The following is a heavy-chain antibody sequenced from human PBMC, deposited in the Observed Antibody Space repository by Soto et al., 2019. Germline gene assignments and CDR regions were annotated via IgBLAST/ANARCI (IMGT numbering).Heavy chain of an antibody. Sequence: EGQLVESGGGLVQPGGSLRLSCQVSGFTFRSYWMTWVRRAPGKGLEWVANINLDGSEKYYVDAVKGRFTISRDNAKNSLLLDLRDLRANATAVYYCARGAMAGNEVPGDWGQGTLVTVSS. CDR1: GFTFRSYW. V-gene: IGHV3-7*05. J-gene: IGHJ1*01. CDR2: INLDGSEK. D-gene: IGHD1-1*01. CDR3: ARGAMAGNEVPGD.